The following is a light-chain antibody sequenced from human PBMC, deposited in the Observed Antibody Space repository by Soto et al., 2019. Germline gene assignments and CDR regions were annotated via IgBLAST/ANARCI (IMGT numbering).Light chain of an antibody. J-gene: IGKJ1*01. V-gene: IGKV3-20*01. CDR3: QQYSSSTKT. CDR1: QSVSSNY. Sequence: EIVLMQSPGTLSLSPGERATLSCRASQSVSSNYLAWYQQKPGQTPRLLIYAASRRATGIPDRFSGSGSGTEFTLTISSMQSEDFAVYYCQQYSSSTKTFGQWTKVDIK. CDR2: AAS.